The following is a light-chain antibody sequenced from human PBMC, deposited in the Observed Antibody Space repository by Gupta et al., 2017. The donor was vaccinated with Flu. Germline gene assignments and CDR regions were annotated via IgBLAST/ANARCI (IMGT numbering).Light chain of an antibody. CDR3: EAWDNDLRVVL. V-gene: IGLV1-51*02. CDR1: GNNY. Sequence: GNNYVSWYQQLPGTAPKLLIYEIRKRPSGVPDRFSGSKSGASATLDITGLQTADEADYFCEAWDNDLRVVLFGGGTKVTVL. J-gene: IGLJ3*02. CDR2: EIR.